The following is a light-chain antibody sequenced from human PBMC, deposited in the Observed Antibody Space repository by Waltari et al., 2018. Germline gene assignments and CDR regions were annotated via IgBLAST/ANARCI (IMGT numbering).Light chain of an antibody. CDR1: QSISSW. J-gene: IGKJ1*01. Sequence: DIQMTQSPSTLSASVGDRVTITCRASQSISSWLAWYQQKPEKAPKHLIYKASSLESGVPSRFSGSGSGTEFTLTISSLQPDDFATYYCQQYNSYSPWTFGQGTKVEIK. V-gene: IGKV1-5*03. CDR2: KAS. CDR3: QQYNSYSPWT.